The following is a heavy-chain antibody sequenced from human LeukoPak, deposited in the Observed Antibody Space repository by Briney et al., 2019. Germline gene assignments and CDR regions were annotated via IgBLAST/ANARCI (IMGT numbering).Heavy chain of an antibody. D-gene: IGHD2-21*01. CDR1: GFTFRSHA. V-gene: IGHV3-23*01. Sequence: PGGSLRLSCVGSGFTFRSHAMSWVCQAPEKGLKFVSGIYENGGTTYYADSVKGRFSISRDNSKNTLYLQMDSLRGEDTAVYYCAKDFRIGYSAHFDYWGQGALVTVSS. CDR2: IYENGGTT. J-gene: IGHJ4*02. CDR3: AKDFRIGYSAHFDY.